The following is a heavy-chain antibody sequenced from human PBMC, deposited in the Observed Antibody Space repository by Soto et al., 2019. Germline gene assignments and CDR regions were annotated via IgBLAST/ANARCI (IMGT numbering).Heavy chain of an antibody. CDR1: GFTFSSYA. J-gene: IGHJ4*02. CDR2: ISYDGSNK. Sequence: GGSRRLTCEASGFTFSSYARHWVRQAPGKGLEWVAVISYDGSNKYYADSVKGRFTISRDNSKNTLYLQMNSLRAEDTAVYSSARAYYTWTHLAGYYFDYWGQRPLVTVSS. CDR3: ARAYYTWTHLAGYYFDY. V-gene: IGHV3-30-3*01. D-gene: IGHD6-19*01.